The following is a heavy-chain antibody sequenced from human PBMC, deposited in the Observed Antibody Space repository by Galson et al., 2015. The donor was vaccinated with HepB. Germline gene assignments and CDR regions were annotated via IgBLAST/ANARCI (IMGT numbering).Heavy chain of an antibody. CDR2: ISSSGSTI. Sequence: SLRLSCAASGFTFSDYYMSWIRQAPGKGLEWVSYISSSGSTIYYADSVKGRFTISRDNAKNSLYLQMNSLRAEDTAVYYCARVDIVVVPAAIGREGRSHWFDPWGQGTLVTVSS. D-gene: IGHD2-2*02. CDR1: GFTFSDYY. J-gene: IGHJ5*02. V-gene: IGHV3-11*01. CDR3: ARVDIVVVPAAIGREGRSHWFDP.